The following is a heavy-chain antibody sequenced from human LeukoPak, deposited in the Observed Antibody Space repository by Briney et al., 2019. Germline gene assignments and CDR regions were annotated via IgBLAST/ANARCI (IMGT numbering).Heavy chain of an antibody. J-gene: IGHJ4*02. CDR3: TTQVRGVTFDY. CDR2: IKSKAHGGTT. V-gene: IGHV3-15*05. Sequence: PGGSLRLSCAASGFTFSNAWMTWVRQAPGKGLEWVGRIKSKAHGGTTNYAAPGKGRFTISRDDSKNTLYLQMNSLKTEDTAMYFCTTQVRGVTFDYWGQGTLVTVSS. D-gene: IGHD3-10*01. CDR1: GFTFSNAW.